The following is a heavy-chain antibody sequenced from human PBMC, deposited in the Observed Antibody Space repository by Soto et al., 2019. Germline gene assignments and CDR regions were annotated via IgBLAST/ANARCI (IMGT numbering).Heavy chain of an antibody. CDR3: ARGGGGSLIYFDN. V-gene: IGHV3-7*04. Sequence: EEQLVESGGGLVQPVGTLILSYISSGVTFRNYWMNWVRQAPGKGLEWVANKRQEASDQKYVDSVTSRFFITRDNAKNSLYLQMNRLRGDDTAGYYCARGGGGSLIYFDNWGQGPLVTVS. J-gene: IGHJ4*02. CDR2: KRQEASDQ. D-gene: IGHD3-16*01. CDR1: GVTFRNYW.